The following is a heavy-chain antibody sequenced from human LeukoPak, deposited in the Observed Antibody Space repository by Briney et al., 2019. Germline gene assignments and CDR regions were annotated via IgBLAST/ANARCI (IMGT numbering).Heavy chain of an antibody. CDR2: IDPSDSYT. V-gene: IGHV5-10-1*01. CDR3: ARHDYDRNWFDP. Sequence: GESLKISCKGSGYSFTSYWISWVRQMPGKGLEWMGRIDPSDSYTNYSPSFQGHVTISADKSISTAYLQWSSLKASDTAMYYCARHDYDRNWFDPWGQGTLVTVSS. CDR1: GYSFTSYW. J-gene: IGHJ5*02. D-gene: IGHD3-16*01.